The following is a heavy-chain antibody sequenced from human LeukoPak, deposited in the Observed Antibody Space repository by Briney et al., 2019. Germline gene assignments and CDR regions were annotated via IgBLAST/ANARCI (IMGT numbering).Heavy chain of an antibody. D-gene: IGHD2-15*01. Sequence: GGSLRLSCVVSGFTFSSYAMSWVRQAPGKGLEWVSAISGSGGSTYYADSVKGRFTISRDNSKNTLYLQMNSLRAEDTAVYYCAKSLCSGGSCYSFWFDPWGQGTLVTVSS. J-gene: IGHJ5*02. V-gene: IGHV3-23*01. CDR1: GFTFSSYA. CDR2: ISGSGGST. CDR3: AKSLCSGGSCYSFWFDP.